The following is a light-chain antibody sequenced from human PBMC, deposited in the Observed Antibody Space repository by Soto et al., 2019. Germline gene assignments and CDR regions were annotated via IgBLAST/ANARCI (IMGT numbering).Light chain of an antibody. CDR2: KAS. CDR3: LQYENYWT. J-gene: IGKJ1*01. Sequence: DIQMTQSPSTLSGSVGDRVTITCRASQTISSWLAWYQQKPGKAPKLLIYKASTLKSGVPSRFSGSGSGTEFTLTISSLQPEDFATYYCLQYENYWTFGQGTKVDIK. V-gene: IGKV1-5*03. CDR1: QTISSW.